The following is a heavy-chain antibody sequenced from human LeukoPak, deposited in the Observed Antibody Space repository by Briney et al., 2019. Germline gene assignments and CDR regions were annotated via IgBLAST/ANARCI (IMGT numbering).Heavy chain of an antibody. CDR2: IYYSGST. J-gene: IGHJ3*02. CDR3: ARARVDAFDI. Sequence: SETLSLTCTVSGGSISSYYWSWIRQPPGKGLEWIGYIYYSGSTNYNPSLKSRVTISVDTSKNQFSLKLSSVTAADTAVYYCARARVDAFDIWGQGTMVTVSS. V-gene: IGHV4-59*01. CDR1: GGSISSYY.